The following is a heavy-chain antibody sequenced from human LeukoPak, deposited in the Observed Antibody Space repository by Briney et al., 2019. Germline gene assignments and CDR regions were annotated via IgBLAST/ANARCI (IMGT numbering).Heavy chain of an antibody. CDR3: ARIAAAGTSGAFDY. J-gene: IGHJ4*02. CDR1: GGSINRSSYF. Sequence: SETLSLTCTVSGGSINRSSYFWGWIRLPPGKGLEWIGNIYYSGSTHYNPSLKSRVTISVDTSKNQFSLELSSVTAADTALYYCARIAAAGTSGAFDYWAREPWSPSPQ. V-gene: IGHV4-39*01. D-gene: IGHD6-13*01. CDR2: IYYSGST.